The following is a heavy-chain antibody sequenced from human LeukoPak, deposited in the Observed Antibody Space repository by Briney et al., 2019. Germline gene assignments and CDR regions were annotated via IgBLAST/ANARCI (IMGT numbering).Heavy chain of an antibody. Sequence: ASVKVSCKASGYTFTSYDINWVRQATGQGLEWMGWMNPNSGNTGYAQKFQGRVTITRNTSISTAYVELSSLRSEDTAVYYCARVRDSLLPDYWGQGTLVTVSS. J-gene: IGHJ4*02. CDR1: GYTFTSYD. V-gene: IGHV1-8*03. CDR3: ARVRDSLLPDY. CDR2: MNPNSGNT.